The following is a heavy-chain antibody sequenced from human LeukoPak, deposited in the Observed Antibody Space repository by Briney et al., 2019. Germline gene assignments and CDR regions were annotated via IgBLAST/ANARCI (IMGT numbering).Heavy chain of an antibody. CDR3: ARGGRYSYGLRYYYYYMDV. CDR2: MNPNSGNT. V-gene: IGHV1-8*03. CDR1: GYTFTSYD. D-gene: IGHD5-18*01. Sequence: ASVKVSCKASGYTFTSYDINWVRQATGQGLEWMGWMNPNSGNTGYAQKFQGRVTITRNTSISTAYMELSSLRSEDTAVYYCARGGRYSYGLRYYYYYMDVWGKGTTVTVSS. J-gene: IGHJ6*03.